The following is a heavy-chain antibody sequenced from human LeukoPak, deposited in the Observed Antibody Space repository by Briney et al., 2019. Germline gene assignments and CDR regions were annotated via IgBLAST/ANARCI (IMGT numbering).Heavy chain of an antibody. CDR3: ARSHIS. CDR2: ISSRSSYI. Sequence: GGSLRLSCAASGFTFSSYSMNWVRQPPGKGLEWVSYISSRSSYIYYADSVKGRFTISRDNAKNSLYLQMNSLRAEDTAVYYCARSHISWGQGTLVTVSS. CDR1: GFTFSSYS. J-gene: IGHJ4*02. D-gene: IGHD1-14*01. V-gene: IGHV3-21*01.